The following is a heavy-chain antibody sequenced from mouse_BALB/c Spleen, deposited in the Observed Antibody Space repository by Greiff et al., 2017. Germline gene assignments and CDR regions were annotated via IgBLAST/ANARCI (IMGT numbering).Heavy chain of an antibody. CDR3: ARFITTVVGYAMDY. CDR2: IWAGGST. Sequence: VQLQESGPGLVAPSQSLSITCTVSGFSLTSYGVHWVRQPPGKGLEWLGVIWAGGSTNYNSALMSRLSISNDNSKSQVFLKMNSLQTDDTAMYYCARFITTVVGYAMDYWGQGTSVTVSS. J-gene: IGHJ4*01. CDR1: GFSLTSYG. D-gene: IGHD1-1*01. V-gene: IGHV2-9*02.